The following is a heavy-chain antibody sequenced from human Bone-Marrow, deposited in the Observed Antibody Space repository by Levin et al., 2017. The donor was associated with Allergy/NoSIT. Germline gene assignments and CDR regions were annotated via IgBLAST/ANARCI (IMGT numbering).Heavy chain of an antibody. J-gene: IGHJ4*02. CDR3: ARVLYGSVWYSADF. V-gene: IGHV5-51*01. CDR1: GYDFTTYW. Sequence: KVSCKASGYDFTTYWIGWVRQTPGNGLEWMGIIYPRDSDVRYTPSFQGHVTFSVDTSISAVYLHWSNLKASDSAIYYCARVLYGSVWYSADFWGQGTPVTVSP. CDR2: IYPRDSDV. D-gene: IGHD6-13*01.